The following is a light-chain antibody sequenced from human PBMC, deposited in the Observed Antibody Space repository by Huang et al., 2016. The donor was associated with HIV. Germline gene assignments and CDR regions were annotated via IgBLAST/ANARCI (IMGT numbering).Light chain of an antibody. J-gene: IGKJ1*01. CDR1: HNVTNDY. CDR3: QQYSTSPWT. V-gene: IGKV3-20*01. CDR2: GSS. Sequence: IVLTQSPGILSLSPGERGALSCRASHNVTNDYLAWYQLKSVRAPRLLIYGSSGRATATPARFSGSGSGTDFSLTIDTVEPEDYASYYCQQYSTSPWTFGPGTKLEIK.